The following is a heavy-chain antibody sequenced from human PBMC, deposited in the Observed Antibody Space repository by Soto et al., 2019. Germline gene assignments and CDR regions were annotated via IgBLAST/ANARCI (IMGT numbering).Heavy chain of an antibody. CDR1: GFSFSSYE. Sequence: SSETLRLSCAASGFSFSSYEMNWVRQAPGKGLERVSAISDGGDTTYYADSVKGRFTISRDNSKNTLYLQMDSLRAEDTAVYYCAKNRGIIMIVESWGQGTLVTVSS. V-gene: IGHV3-23*01. CDR3: AKNRGIIMIVES. J-gene: IGHJ4*02. CDR2: ISDGGDTT. D-gene: IGHD3-22*01.